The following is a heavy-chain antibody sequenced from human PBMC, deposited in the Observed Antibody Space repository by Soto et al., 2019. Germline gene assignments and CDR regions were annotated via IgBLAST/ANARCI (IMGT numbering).Heavy chain of an antibody. D-gene: IGHD3-10*01. CDR2: ISAYNGDT. V-gene: IGHV1-18*01. Sequence: QVPLVQSGPEVKKPGASVMVSCKTSGYTLTSYGNSWVRQAPGQGLEWMGWISAYNGDTKYAQRLKGRVSMTTDTSKSTAYLELRCLRSDDTALYYCVRDPDYGWDNFDDSGFEYWGQGTLVTVSS. CDR1: GYTLTSYG. J-gene: IGHJ4*02. CDR3: VRDPDYGWDNFDDSGFEY.